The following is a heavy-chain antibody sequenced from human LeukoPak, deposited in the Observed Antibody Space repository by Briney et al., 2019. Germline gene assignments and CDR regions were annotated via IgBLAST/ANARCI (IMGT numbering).Heavy chain of an antibody. CDR2: ISAYNGNT. V-gene: IGHV1-18*04. CDR1: GYTFTGYY. D-gene: IGHD3-22*01. Sequence: ASVKVSCKASGYTFTGYYMLWVRQAPGQGLEWMGWISAYNGNTNYAQKLQGRVTMTTDTSTSTAYMELRSLRSDDTAVYYCAKSPVRAYDSSGYPEYFQHWGQGTLVTVSS. CDR3: AKSPVRAYDSSGYPEYFQH. J-gene: IGHJ1*01.